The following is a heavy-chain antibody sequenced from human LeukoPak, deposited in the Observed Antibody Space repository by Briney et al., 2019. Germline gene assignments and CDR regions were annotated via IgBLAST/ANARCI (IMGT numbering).Heavy chain of an antibody. D-gene: IGHD3-22*01. CDR1: GGSFTASY. J-gene: IGHJ4*02. CDR3: ARGAYYYDSSGYRSRIGFDY. V-gene: IGHV4-34*01. Sequence: SETLSLTCAVYGGSFTASYWTWIRQPPGKGLEWIGEVIYNGNTNYNSSLKSRVTISLDTSKNQFSLRLASLTAADTAVYYCARGAYYYDSSGYRSRIGFDYWGQGTLVTVSS. CDR2: VIYNGNT.